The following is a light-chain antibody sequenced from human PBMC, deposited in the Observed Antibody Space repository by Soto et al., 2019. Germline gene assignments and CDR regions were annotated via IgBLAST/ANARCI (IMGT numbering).Light chain of an antibody. CDR1: SSDIGGYNY. J-gene: IGLJ1*01. Sequence: QSVLSQPASVSGSPGQSITISCTGTSSDIGGYNYVSWYQQHPGEAPKLIIYEVRNRPSGVSNRFSGSKSGNTASLTISGLQADDEADYYCCSRASMITYVFGSGTNVTVL. V-gene: IGLV2-14*01. CDR2: EVR. CDR3: CSRASMITYV.